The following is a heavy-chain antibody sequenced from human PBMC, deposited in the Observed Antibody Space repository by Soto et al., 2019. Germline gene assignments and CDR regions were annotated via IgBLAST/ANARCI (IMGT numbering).Heavy chain of an antibody. CDR3: ARARLDTPALEY. V-gene: IGHV3-30-3*01. CDR2: MSYDGSDK. D-gene: IGHD2-2*01. CDR1: GFSFRSYA. Sequence: QEQLVESGGGVVQPGRSLRLSCAASGFSFRSYAMHWVRQAPGKGLEWVAVMSYDGSDKDYADSVKGRFTISRDNSKNTLYLQMSSLRAEDTAVYYCARARLDTPALEYWGQGTLVTVSS. J-gene: IGHJ4*02.